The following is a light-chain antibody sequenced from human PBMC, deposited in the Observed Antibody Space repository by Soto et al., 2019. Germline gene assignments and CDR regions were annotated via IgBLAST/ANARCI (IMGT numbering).Light chain of an antibody. CDR3: QSYDSSRSGSV. Sequence: QSVLTQPPSVSGAPGQRVTISCTGSSSNIGAGYDVPWYPQLPGTAPKLLIYGNSNRPSGVPDRFSGSKSGTSASLAITGLQAEDEADYYCQSYDSSRSGSVFGGGTKVTVL. J-gene: IGLJ2*01. V-gene: IGLV1-40*01. CDR1: SSNIGAGYD. CDR2: GNS.